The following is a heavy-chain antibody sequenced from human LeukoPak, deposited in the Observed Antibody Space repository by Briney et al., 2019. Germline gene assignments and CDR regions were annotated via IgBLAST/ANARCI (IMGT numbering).Heavy chain of an antibody. D-gene: IGHD2-2*01. CDR1: GFTFSSYS. V-gene: IGHV3-48*01. CDR3: ASLEIALDCSSTSCYF. CDR2: ISSSSSTI. Sequence: GSLRLSCAASGFTFSSYSMNWVRQAPGKGLEWVSYISSSSSTIYYVDSVKARFTISRDNAKNSLYLQMNSLRAEDTAVYYCASLEIALDCSSTSCYFWGQGTLVTVSS. J-gene: IGHJ4*02.